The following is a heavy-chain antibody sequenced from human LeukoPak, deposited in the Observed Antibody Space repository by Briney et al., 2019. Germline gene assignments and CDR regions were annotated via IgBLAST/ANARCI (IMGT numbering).Heavy chain of an antibody. J-gene: IGHJ5*02. V-gene: IGHV1-69*13. Sequence: GASVKVSCKASGGTFSSYAISWVRQAPGQGLEWMGGIIPIFGTANYAQKFQGRVTITADESTSTAYMELSSLRSEDTAVYYCARVFGASGSYSSWFDPWGQGTLVTVSS. CDR1: GGTFSSYA. CDR3: ARVFGASGSYSSWFDP. CDR2: IIPIFGTA. D-gene: IGHD1-26*01.